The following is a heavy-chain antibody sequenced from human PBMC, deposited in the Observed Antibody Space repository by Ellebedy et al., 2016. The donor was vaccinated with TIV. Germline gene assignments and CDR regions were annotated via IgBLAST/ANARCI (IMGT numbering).Heavy chain of an antibody. J-gene: IGHJ6*02. D-gene: IGHD6-13*01. CDR3: ARDHQRIAAAGPYGMDV. CDR2: IYYSGST. Sequence: SETLSLXCTVSGGSISSGDYYWSWIRQPPGKGLEWIGYIYYSGSTYYNPSLKSRVTISVDTSKNQFSLKLSSVTAADTAVYYCARDHQRIAAAGPYGMDVWGQGTTVTVSS. V-gene: IGHV4-30-4*01. CDR1: GGSISSGDYY.